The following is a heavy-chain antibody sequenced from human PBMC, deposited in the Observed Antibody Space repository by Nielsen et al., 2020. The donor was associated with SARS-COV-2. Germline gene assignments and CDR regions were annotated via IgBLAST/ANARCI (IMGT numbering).Heavy chain of an antibody. V-gene: IGHV3-21*01. D-gene: IGHD3-3*01. CDR3: AIIWSGYTDAFDI. Sequence: GGSLRLSCTASGFTFSSYWMSWVRQAPGKGLEWVSSISSSSSYIYYADSVKGRFTISRDNAKNSLYLQMNSLRAEDTAVYYCAIIWSGYTDAFDIWGQGTMVT. CDR1: GFTFSSYW. J-gene: IGHJ3*02. CDR2: ISSSSSYI.